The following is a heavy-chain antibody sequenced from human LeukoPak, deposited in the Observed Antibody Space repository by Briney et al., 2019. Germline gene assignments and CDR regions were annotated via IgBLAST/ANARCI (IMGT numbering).Heavy chain of an antibody. CDR2: INTNTGNP. CDR3: ARACPITMVRGVTPETKPYYYYGMDV. Sequence: ASVKVSCKASGYTFTSYAMNWVRQAPGQGLEWMGWINTNTGNPTYAQGFTGRFVFSLDTSVSTAYLQISSLKAGDTAVYYCARACPITMVRGVTPETKPYYYYGMDVWGQGTTVTVSS. CDR1: GYTFTSYA. D-gene: IGHD3-10*01. J-gene: IGHJ6*02. V-gene: IGHV7-4-1*02.